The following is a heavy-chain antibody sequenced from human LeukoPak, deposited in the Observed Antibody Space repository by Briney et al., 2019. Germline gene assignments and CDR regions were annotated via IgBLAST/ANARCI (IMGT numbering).Heavy chain of an antibody. Sequence: SQTLSLTCTVSGGSISSGGYYWSWIRQHPGKGLEWIGYIHYSGSTYYNPSLKSRVTISVDTSKNQFSLKLSSVTAADTAVYYCARHSSGWEVDYWGQGTLVTVSS. J-gene: IGHJ4*02. D-gene: IGHD6-19*01. CDR3: ARHSSGWEVDY. CDR1: GGSISSGGYY. V-gene: IGHV4-31*03. CDR2: IHYSGST.